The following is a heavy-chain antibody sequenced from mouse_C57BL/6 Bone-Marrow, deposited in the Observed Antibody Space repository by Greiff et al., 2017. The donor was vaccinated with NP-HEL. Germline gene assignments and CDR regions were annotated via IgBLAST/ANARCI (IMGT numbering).Heavy chain of an antibody. CDR3: ARAPYGSRKAWFAY. CDR1: GYTFTSYW. D-gene: IGHD1-1*01. CDR2: IDPNSGGT. Sequence: QVQLQQPGAELVKPGASVKLSCKASGYTFTSYWMHWVKQRPGRGLEWIGRIDPNSGGTKYNEKFKSKATLTVDKPSSTAYMPLSSLTSEDSAVYYCARAPYGSRKAWFAYWGQGTLVTVSA. V-gene: IGHV1-72*01. J-gene: IGHJ3*01.